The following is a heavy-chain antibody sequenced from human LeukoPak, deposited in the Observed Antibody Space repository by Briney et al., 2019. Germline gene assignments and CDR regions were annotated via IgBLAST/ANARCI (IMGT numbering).Heavy chain of an antibody. J-gene: IGHJ4*02. D-gene: IGHD5-12*01. Sequence: SETLSLTCTVSGGSISSYYWSWIRQPPGKGLEWIGYIYHSGSTNYNPSLKSRVTISVDVSKNQFSLKLSSVTAADTAVYYCARSRYRMTTITVFDYWGQGTLVTVSS. CDR1: GGSISSYY. CDR3: ARSRYRMTTITVFDY. CDR2: IYHSGST. V-gene: IGHV4-59*08.